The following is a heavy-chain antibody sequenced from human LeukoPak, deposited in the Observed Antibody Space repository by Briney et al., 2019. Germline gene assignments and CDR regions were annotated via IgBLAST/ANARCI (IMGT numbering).Heavy chain of an antibody. CDR2: IIPIFGTA. J-gene: IGHJ4*02. CDR3: ARGTRTESFDY. CDR1: GYTFASYG. D-gene: IGHD3/OR15-3a*01. V-gene: IGHV1-69*05. Sequence: ASVKVSCKASGYTFASYGITWVRQAPGQGLVWMGRIIPIFGTANYAQKFQGRVTITTDESTSTAYMELSSLRSEDTAVYYCARGTRTESFDYWGQGTLVTVSS.